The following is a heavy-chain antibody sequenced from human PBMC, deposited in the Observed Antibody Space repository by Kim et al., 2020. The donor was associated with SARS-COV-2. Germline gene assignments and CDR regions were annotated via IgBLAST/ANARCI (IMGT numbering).Heavy chain of an antibody. J-gene: IGHJ6*02. D-gene: IGHD3-10*01. Sequence: GGSLRLSCAASGFTFSDYYMSWIRQAPGKGLEWVSYISSSGSTIYYAESVKGRFTISRDNAKNSLYLQMNSLRAEDTAVYYCARSPRGPLVYYGMDVWGQGTTVPVSS. V-gene: IGHV3-11*01. CDR1: GFTFSDYY. CDR3: ARSPRGPLVYYGMDV. CDR2: ISSSGSTI.